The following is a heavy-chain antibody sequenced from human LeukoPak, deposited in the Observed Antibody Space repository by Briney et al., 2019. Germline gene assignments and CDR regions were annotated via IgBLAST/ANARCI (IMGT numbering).Heavy chain of an antibody. CDR1: GYAFTSYA. CDR2: INAGNGNT. Sequence: ASVKVSCKASGYAFTSYAMHWVRQAPGQRLEWMGWINAGNGNTKYSQKFQGRVTITRDTSASTAYMELSSLRSEDTAVYYCARDRGDYGFDPWGQGTLVTVSS. J-gene: IGHJ5*02. CDR3: ARDRGDYGFDP. V-gene: IGHV1-3*01. D-gene: IGHD4-17*01.